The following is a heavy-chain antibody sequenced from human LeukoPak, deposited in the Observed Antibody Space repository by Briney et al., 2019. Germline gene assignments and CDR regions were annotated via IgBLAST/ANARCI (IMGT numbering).Heavy chain of an antibody. D-gene: IGHD3-9*01. CDR2: INHSGST. CDR3: ARLSKGRYFDYIFDY. Sequence: PSETLSLTCAVYGGSFSGYYWSWIRQPPGKGLEWIGEINHSGSTNYNPSLKSRVTISVDTSKNQFSLKLSSVTAADTAVYYCARLSKGRYFDYIFDYWGQGTLVTVSS. J-gene: IGHJ4*02. V-gene: IGHV4-34*01. CDR1: GGSFSGYY.